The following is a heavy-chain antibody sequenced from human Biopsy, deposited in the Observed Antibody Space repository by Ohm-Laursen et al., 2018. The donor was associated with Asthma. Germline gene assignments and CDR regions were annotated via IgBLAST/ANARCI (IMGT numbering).Heavy chain of an antibody. Sequence: SVKVSCKSLGGTFNAYVIGWVRQAPGQGLEWMGGINSVFGTTTYPQKFQDRVTITADDSTSTVYMGLSSLRSEDTAVYYCARKAGFCIIRTCYSLDFWGQGTRVTFSS. V-gene: IGHV1-69*13. CDR3: ARKAGFCIIRTCYSLDF. J-gene: IGHJ4*02. CDR1: GGTFNAYV. D-gene: IGHD2-15*01. CDR2: INSVFGTT.